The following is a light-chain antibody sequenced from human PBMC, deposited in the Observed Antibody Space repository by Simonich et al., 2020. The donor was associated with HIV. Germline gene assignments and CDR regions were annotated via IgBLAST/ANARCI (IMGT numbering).Light chain of an antibody. J-gene: IGKJ4*01. CDR1: QGIASY. CDR3: QHLNSFLPLT. CDR2: RAS. Sequence: DIQMTQSPSSLSASVGDRLTITCLASQGIASYLAWYQQKPRKAHKLLIYRASTLQSGVPSRFSGSGSGTEFTLTISSLQPEDFATYYCQHLNSFLPLTFGGGTKVEIK. V-gene: IGKV1-9*01.